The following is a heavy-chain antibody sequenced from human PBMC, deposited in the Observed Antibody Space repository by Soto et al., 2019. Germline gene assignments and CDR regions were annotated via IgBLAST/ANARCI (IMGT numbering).Heavy chain of an antibody. Sequence: ASVKVSCKASGYTFTSYYMHWVRQAPGQGLEWMGIINPSGGSTSYAQKFQGRVTMTRDTSTSTVYMELSSLRSEDTAVYYCARDLYPGSYGHRDAFDIWGQGTMVTVSS. CDR2: INPSGGST. V-gene: IGHV1-46*01. CDR1: GYTFTSYY. J-gene: IGHJ3*02. CDR3: ARDLYPGSYGHRDAFDI. D-gene: IGHD5-18*01.